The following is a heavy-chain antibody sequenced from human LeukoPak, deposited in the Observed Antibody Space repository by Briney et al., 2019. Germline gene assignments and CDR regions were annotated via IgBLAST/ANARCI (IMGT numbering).Heavy chain of an antibody. Sequence: ASVKASCKASGYTFTGCYMHWVRQAPGQGLEWMGWINPNSGGTNYAQKFQGRVTMTRDTSTSTAYMELSRLRSDDTAVYYCARDLTGTTSWDLDYWGQGTLVTVSS. J-gene: IGHJ4*02. D-gene: IGHD1-7*01. CDR1: GYTFTGCY. CDR2: INPNSGGT. CDR3: ARDLTGTTSWDLDY. V-gene: IGHV1-2*02.